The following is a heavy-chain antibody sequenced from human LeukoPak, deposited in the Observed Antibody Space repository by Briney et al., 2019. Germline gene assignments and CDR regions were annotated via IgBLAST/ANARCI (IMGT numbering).Heavy chain of an antibody. V-gene: IGHV1-18*01. CDR2: ISAYNGNT. D-gene: IGHD2-15*01. J-gene: IGHJ6*03. CDR1: GYTFTSYG. Sequence: ASVEVSCKASGYTFTSYGISWVRQAPGQGLEWMGWISAYNGNTNYAQKLQGRVTMTTDTSTSTAYMELRSLRSDDTAVYYCARDGDIVVVVAAPYMDVWGKGTTVTVSS. CDR3: ARDGDIVVVVAAPYMDV.